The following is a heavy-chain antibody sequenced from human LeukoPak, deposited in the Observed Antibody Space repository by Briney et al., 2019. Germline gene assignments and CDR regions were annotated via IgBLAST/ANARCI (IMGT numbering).Heavy chain of an antibody. CDR3: ARAPSYDILTGYPSNYFHY. CDR2: IYYSGTT. CDR1: GGSINSYY. Sequence: SSETLSLTCSVSGGSINSYYWSWIRQPPGKGLELIGYIYYSGTTNYNPSLKSRVTISVDTSKNQFSLKLSSVTAADTAVYYCARAPSYDILTGYPSNYFHYWGQGTLVTVSS. V-gene: IGHV4-59*01. J-gene: IGHJ4*02. D-gene: IGHD3-9*01.